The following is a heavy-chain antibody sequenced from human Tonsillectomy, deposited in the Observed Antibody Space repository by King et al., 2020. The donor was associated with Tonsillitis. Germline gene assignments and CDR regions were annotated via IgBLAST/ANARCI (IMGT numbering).Heavy chain of an antibody. CDR2: IKQDVSEK. Sequence: EVQLVESGGGLVQPGGSLRLSCAASGFTISSYWMSWVRQAPGKGLEWVANIKQDVSEKYYVDSVKGRFTISRDNAKNSLYLQMNSLRGEDTAVYYCATTKNVAVAAYYGGQGTLVTVPS. CDR1: GFTISSYW. J-gene: IGHJ4*02. V-gene: IGHV3-7*01. CDR3: ATTKNVAVAAYY. D-gene: IGHD3-16*01.